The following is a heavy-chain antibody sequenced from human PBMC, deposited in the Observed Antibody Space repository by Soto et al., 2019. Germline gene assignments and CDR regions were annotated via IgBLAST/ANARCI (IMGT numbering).Heavy chain of an antibody. CDR2: IYSDGRT. V-gene: IGHV3-53*04. D-gene: IGHD1-20*01. Sequence: EVQLVESGGGLVQPGGSLRLSCAASGFTVSSNYMSWVRQAPGKGLEWVSIIYSDGRTFYADSVKGRFTISRHNSKNTVYLQMNSLRAEDTAVYYCARHLTGTNYWYFDLWGRGTLVTVSS. J-gene: IGHJ2*01. CDR1: GFTVSSNY. CDR3: ARHLTGTNYWYFDL.